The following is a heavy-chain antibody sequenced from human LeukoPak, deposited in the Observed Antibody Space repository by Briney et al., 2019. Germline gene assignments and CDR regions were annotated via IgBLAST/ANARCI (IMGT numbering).Heavy chain of an antibody. CDR3: AKTYSSSWYPLGY. CDR2: INSDGSST. J-gene: IGHJ4*02. CDR1: GFTFSNYW. V-gene: IGHV3-74*01. D-gene: IGHD6-13*01. Sequence: GGSLRLSCAASGFTFSNYWMHWVRQAPGKGLVWVSRINSDGSSTSYADSVKGRFTISRDNAKNTLYLQMNSLRAEDTAVYYCAKTYSSSWYPLGYWGQGTLVTVSS.